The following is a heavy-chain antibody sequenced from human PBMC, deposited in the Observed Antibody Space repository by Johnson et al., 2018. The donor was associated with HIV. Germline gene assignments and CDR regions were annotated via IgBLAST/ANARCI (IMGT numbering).Heavy chain of an antibody. CDR3: AKDLYYYDSSGSVGAFDI. CDR2: VWSDGNNR. D-gene: IGHD3-22*01. J-gene: IGHJ3*02. V-gene: IGHV3-33*06. Sequence: QMQLVESGGGVVQPGRSLRLSCAASGFTFSDYGIHWVRQAPGKGLEWVAVVWSDGNNRYYADSVKGRFTISRDNPKNTLYLQMSSLRAEDTAVYYCAKDLYYYDSSGSVGAFDIWGQGTMVTVSS. CDR1: GFTFSDYG.